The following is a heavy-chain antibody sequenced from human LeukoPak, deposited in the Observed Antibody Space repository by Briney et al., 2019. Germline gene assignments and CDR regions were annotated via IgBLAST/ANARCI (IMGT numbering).Heavy chain of an antibody. V-gene: IGHV4-61*01. CDR1: GGSVSSGSYY. Sequence: NTSETLSLTCTVSGGSVSSGSYYWSWIRQPPGKGLEWIGYIYYSGSTNYNPSLKSRVTISVDTSKNQFSLKLSSVTAADTAVYYCARAASSAYYPKYWGQGTLVTVSS. CDR3: ARAASSAYYPKY. D-gene: IGHD3-22*01. CDR2: IYYSGST. J-gene: IGHJ4*02.